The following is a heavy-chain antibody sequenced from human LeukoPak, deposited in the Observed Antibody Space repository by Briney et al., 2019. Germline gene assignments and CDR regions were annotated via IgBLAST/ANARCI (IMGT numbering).Heavy chain of an antibody. V-gene: IGHV3-23*01. D-gene: IGHD2-15*01. CDR2: ISGSGGST. CDR3: AKDLIRGRGIDYCSGGSCYSGVGTFDY. Sequence: GGSLRLSCAASGFTFSSYAMSWVRQAPGKGLEWVSAISGSGGSTYYADSVKGRFTISRDNSKSTLYLQRNSLRAEDTAVYYCAKDLIRGRGIDYCSGGSCYSGVGTFDYWGQGTLVTVSS. J-gene: IGHJ4*02. CDR1: GFTFSSYA.